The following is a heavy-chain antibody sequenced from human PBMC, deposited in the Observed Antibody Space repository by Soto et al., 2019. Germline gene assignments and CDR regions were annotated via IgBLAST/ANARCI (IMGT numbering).Heavy chain of an antibody. J-gene: IGHJ4*02. CDR2: IYYSGST. D-gene: IGHD6-13*01. CDR1: GGSISSGGYY. Sequence: PSETLSLTCTVSGGSISSGGYYWSWIRQHPGKGLEWIGYIYYSGSTYYNPSLKSRVTISVDTSKNQFSLKLSSVTAADTAVYYCARGSLAAARYYFDYWGQGTLVTVSS. CDR3: ARGSLAAARYYFDY. V-gene: IGHV4-31*03.